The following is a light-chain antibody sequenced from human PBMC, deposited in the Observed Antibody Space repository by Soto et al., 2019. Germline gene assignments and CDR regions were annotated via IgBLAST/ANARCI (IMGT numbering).Light chain of an antibody. J-gene: IGKJ4*02. V-gene: IGKV3-15*01. Sequence: EIVMTPSPFTLSVSPWERATLSCRSSGIVGSNLAWYQQKPGQPPRLLIYDASKRETGVPPRFSGSGSGTEFTLTISRLEPEDFAVYYCQQYARSPRTVGEGTKVDIK. CDR2: DAS. CDR1: GIVGSN. CDR3: QQYARSPRT.